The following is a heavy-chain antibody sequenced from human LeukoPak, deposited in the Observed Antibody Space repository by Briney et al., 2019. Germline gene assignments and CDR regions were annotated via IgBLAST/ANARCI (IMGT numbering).Heavy chain of an antibody. CDR3: AKDIQLST. J-gene: IGHJ3*01. D-gene: IGHD5-24*01. CDR2: ISSSGNNA. CDR1: GFTFRDAA. V-gene: IGHV3-23*01. Sequence: GGSLRLSCAVSGFTFRDAAMTWVRQAPGKGLEWVSLISSSGNNAYYADSVKGRCTISRDNSKNTLSLQMNSLRVEDTAIYYCAKDIQLSTWGLGTMVTVSS.